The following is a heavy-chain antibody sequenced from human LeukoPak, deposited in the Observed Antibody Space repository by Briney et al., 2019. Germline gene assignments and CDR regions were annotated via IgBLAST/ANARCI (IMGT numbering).Heavy chain of an antibody. J-gene: IGHJ6*03. CDR2: IKQDGSEK. CDR3: AKDHSGYCLSASSLCYVDV. D-gene: IGHD2-2*01. CDR1: GFTFSSYW. Sequence: GGSLRLSCAASGFTFSSYWMTWFRQAPGKGLEWVANIKQDGSEKYYVDSVKGRFTISRGNSENTLYLQMNSLRAEDTAVYYCAKDHSGYCLSASSLCYVDVWGKGTTVTVSS. V-gene: IGHV3-7*01.